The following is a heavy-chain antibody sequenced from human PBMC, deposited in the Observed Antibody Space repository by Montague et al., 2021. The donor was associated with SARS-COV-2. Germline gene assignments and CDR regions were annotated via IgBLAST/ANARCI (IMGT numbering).Heavy chain of an antibody. V-gene: IGHV4-34*01. Sequence: SETLSLTCAVYGGSFSGYYWSWIRQPPGKGLEWIGEITHSGSTNYNPSLKRRVPLSLDTSTNQFSLKLSSVTAADTAVYYCARGRYSSSWYGTKYYFDYWGQGTLVTVSS. CDR1: GGSFSGYY. J-gene: IGHJ4*02. CDR3: ARGRYSSSWYGTKYYFDY. D-gene: IGHD6-13*01. CDR2: ITHSGST.